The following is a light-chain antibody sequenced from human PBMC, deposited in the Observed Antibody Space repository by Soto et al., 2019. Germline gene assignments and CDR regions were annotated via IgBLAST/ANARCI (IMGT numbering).Light chain of an antibody. V-gene: IGKV1-13*02. Sequence: AIQLTQSPSSLSASVGDTVTITCRASQGVQNRLTWYQQKPGKPPKLLISNVSNLENGVPSRFSSSGSGTDFTLTINSLQPGDFATYYCRQFNIYPLTFGQGTRL. CDR1: QGVQNR. J-gene: IGKJ5*01. CDR3: RQFNIYPLT. CDR2: NVS.